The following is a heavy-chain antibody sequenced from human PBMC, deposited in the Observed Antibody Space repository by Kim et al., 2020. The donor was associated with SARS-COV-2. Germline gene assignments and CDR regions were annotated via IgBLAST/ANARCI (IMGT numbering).Heavy chain of an antibody. CDR3: ARAHLDIVVVPAAQDYYYMDV. D-gene: IGHD2-2*03. CDR2: INHSGST. Sequence: SETLSLTCAVYGGSFSGYYWSWIRQPPGKGLEWIGEINHSGSTNYNPSLKSRVTISVDTSKNQFSLKLSSVTAADTAVYYCARAHLDIVVVPAAQDYYYMDVWGKGTTVTVSS. V-gene: IGHV4-34*01. CDR1: GGSFSGYY. J-gene: IGHJ6*03.